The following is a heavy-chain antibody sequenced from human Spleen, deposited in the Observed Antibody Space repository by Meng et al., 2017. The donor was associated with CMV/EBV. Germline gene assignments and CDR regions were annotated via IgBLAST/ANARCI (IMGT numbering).Heavy chain of an antibody. CDR1: GYTFTGYY. CDR3: ARNMGDSNFWGYYYYYGMDV. V-gene: IGHV1-46*01. Sequence: ASVKVSCKASGYTFTGYYMHWVRQATGQGLEWMGWINPSGGSTSYAQKFQGRVTMTRDTSTSTVYMELSSLRSEDTAVYYCARNMGDSNFWGYYYYYGMDVWGQGTTVTVSS. J-gene: IGHJ6*02. CDR2: INPSGGST. D-gene: IGHD3-3*01.